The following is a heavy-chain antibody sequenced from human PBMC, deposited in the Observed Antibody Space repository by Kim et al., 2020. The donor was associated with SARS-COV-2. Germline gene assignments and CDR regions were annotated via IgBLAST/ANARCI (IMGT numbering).Heavy chain of an antibody. CDR3: ASPYYDFWSGYSVFDY. CDR2: ISYDGSNK. CDR1: GFTFSSYA. V-gene: IGHV3-30-3*01. Sequence: GGSLRLSCAASGFTFSSYAMHWVRQAPGKGLEWVAVISYDGSNKYYADSVKGRFTISRDNSKNTLYLQMNSLRAEDTAVYYCASPYYDFWSGYSVFDYWG. D-gene: IGHD3-3*01. J-gene: IGHJ4*01.